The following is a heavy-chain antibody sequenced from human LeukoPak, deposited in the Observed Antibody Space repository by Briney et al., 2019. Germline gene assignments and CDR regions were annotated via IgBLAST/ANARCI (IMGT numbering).Heavy chain of an antibody. CDR3: ATKTSYGDRYFDY. J-gene: IGHJ4*02. CDR1: GFTFSSYA. D-gene: IGHD4-17*01. CDR2: ISATTGTT. Sequence: GGSLRLSCAPSGFTFSSYAMSCIRQAPGKGLEWLSAISATTGTTFYADSVKGRFTISRDNSKNALYLQMNNLRAEDTAVYYCATKTSYGDRYFDYWGQGTLVTVSS. V-gene: IGHV3-23*01.